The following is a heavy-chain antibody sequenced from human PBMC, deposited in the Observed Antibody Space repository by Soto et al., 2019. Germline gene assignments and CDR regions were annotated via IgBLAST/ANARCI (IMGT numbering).Heavy chain of an antibody. CDR1: GGSISSSSYY. CDR3: ARLQQLVAPAFDY. V-gene: IGHV4-39*01. CDR2: IYYSGST. Sequence: SETLSLTCTVSGGSISSSSYYWGWIRQPPGKGLEWIGSIYYSGSTYYNPSLKSRVTISVDTSKNQFSLKLSSVTAADTAVYYCARLQQLVAPAFDYWGQGTLVTVSS. D-gene: IGHD6-6*01. J-gene: IGHJ4*02.